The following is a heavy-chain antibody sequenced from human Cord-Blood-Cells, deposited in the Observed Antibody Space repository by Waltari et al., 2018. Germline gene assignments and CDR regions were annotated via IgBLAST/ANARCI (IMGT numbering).Heavy chain of an antibody. V-gene: IGHV1-2*02. CDR3: ARTSRAIAAASTDFQH. CDR1: GYTFTGYY. Sequence: QVQLVQSGAEVKKPGASVKVSCKASGYTFTGYYMHWVRQAPGQGLEWMGWINPNSGGTNYAQKFQGRVTMTRDTSISTAYMELSRLRSDDTAVYYCARTSRAIAAASTDFQHWGQGTLVTVSS. D-gene: IGHD6-13*01. J-gene: IGHJ1*01. CDR2: INPNSGGT.